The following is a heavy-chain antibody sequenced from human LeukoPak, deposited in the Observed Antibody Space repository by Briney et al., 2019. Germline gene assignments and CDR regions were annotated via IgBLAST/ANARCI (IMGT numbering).Heavy chain of an antibody. Sequence: SVKVSCKASGGTFSSYAISWVRQAPGQGLEWMGRIIPILGIANYAQKFQGRVTITADKSTSTAYMELSSLRSEDTAAYYCASTIYYYDSSGYYAHNPYYYYGMDVWGQGTTVTVSS. CDR3: ASTIYYYDSSGYYAHNPYYYYGMDV. J-gene: IGHJ6*02. CDR1: GGTFSSYA. D-gene: IGHD3-22*01. CDR2: IIPILGIA. V-gene: IGHV1-69*04.